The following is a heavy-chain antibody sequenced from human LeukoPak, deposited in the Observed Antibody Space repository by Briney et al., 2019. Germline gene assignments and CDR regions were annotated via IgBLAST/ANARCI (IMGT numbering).Heavy chain of an antibody. CDR3: ARVAGGFDP. V-gene: IGHV3-11*04. CDR1: GFTFSDYF. J-gene: IGHJ5*02. CDR2: ISSRGDII. Sequence: GRSLRLSCAASGFTFSDYFFSWVRQAPGKGPEWVSYISSRGDIIHYADAVKGRFTISRDNAKHSLYLQMNSLRAEDTAVYYCARVAGGFDPWGQGTLVTVSS. D-gene: IGHD3-16*01.